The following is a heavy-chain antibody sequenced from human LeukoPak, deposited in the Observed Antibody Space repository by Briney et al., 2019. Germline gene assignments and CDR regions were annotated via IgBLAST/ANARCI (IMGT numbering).Heavy chain of an antibody. CDR2: IIPILDIA. D-gene: IGHD6-19*01. CDR1: GGTFTNYV. V-gene: IGHV1-69*04. Sequence: GASVKVSCKTSGGTFTNYVISWVRQAPGQGLEWMGRIIPILDIANYAQRFQGRVTITADKSTSTAYMELSSLRSEDTAVFFCASRAWRSGWYEGLDYWGQGTLVTVSS. CDR3: ASRAWRSGWYEGLDY. J-gene: IGHJ4*02.